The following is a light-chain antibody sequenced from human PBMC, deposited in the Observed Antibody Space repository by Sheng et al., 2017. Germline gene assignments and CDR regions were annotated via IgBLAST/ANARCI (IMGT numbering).Light chain of an antibody. CDR3: GTWDSSLSAGV. V-gene: IGLV1-51*02. J-gene: IGLJ3*02. Sequence: QSVVTQTPSASGTPGQRVTISCSGSSSNIGNNYVSWYQQLPGTAPKLLIYENNKRPSGIPDRVSGSKSGTSATLGITGLQTGDEADYYCGTWDSSLSAGVFGGGTKVIVL. CDR1: SSNIGNNY. CDR2: ENN.